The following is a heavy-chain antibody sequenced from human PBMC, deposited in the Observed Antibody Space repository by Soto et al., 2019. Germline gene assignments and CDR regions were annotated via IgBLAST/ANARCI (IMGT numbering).Heavy chain of an antibody. CDR1: GYTFTGYY. CDR2: INPNSGGT. CDR3: ARDLGGDIAAAGAPNYYYYGMDV. D-gene: IGHD6-13*01. J-gene: IGHJ6*02. V-gene: IGHV1-2*04. Sequence: GASVKVSCKASGYTFTGYYMHWVRQSAGQGLEWMGWINPNSGGTNYAQKFQGWVTMTRDTSISTAYMEPSRLRSDDTAVYYCARDLGGDIAAAGAPNYYYYGMDVWGQGTTVTVSS.